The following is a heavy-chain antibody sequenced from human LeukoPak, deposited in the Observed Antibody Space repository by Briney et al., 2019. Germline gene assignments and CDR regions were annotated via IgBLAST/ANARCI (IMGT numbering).Heavy chain of an antibody. J-gene: IGHJ4*02. CDR3: ARGYSSGWPDF. D-gene: IGHD6-25*01. CDR1: WFTVSTSY. Sequence: PGGSLRLSCAASWFTVSTSYMNWVRQAPGKGLEWVSVIYGGGSTYYEDSVRGRFTISRDNSKNTLYLQMNSLRAEDTAVYFCARGYSSGWPDFWGQGTLVTVSS. CDR2: IYGGGST. V-gene: IGHV3-53*01.